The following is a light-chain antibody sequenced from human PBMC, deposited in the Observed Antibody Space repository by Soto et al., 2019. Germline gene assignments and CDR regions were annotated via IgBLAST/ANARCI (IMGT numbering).Light chain of an antibody. CDR1: SSNIGSNT. CDR2: AND. J-gene: IGLJ2*01. CDR3: AAWDDSLKGVV. V-gene: IGLV1-44*01. Sequence: QSMLTQPPSASGTPGQRVTISCSGSSSNIGSNTVNWYRQLPGTAPKVLIYANDQRPSGVPARFSGSKSANSASLAVSGLQSEDEADYYCAAWDDSLKGVVFGGGTKLTVL.